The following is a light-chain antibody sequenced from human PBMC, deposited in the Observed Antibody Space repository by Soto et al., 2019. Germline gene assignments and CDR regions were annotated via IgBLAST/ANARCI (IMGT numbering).Light chain of an antibody. CDR3: LQDYNYPYT. J-gene: IGKJ2*01. CDR1: QGIRND. V-gene: IGKV1-6*01. CDR2: GVS. Sequence: AIQMTQSPSSLSASVGDRVTITCRASQGIRNDLGWYQQKPGKAPKLLIYGVSTLESGVPSRFSGSGSATDFTLTISSLQPEDFATYYCLQDYNYPYTFGQGTKLEIK.